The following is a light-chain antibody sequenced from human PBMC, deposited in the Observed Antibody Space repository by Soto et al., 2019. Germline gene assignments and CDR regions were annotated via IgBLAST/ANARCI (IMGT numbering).Light chain of an antibody. V-gene: IGKV3-15*01. CDR3: QQYNTWPPLT. CDR2: GAS. CDR1: QNVSNN. Sequence: EIVMTQSPATLSVSPGERATLSCRASQNVSNNLAWYQQKPGQVPRLLIFGASTRATGIPARFSGSGSGTEFTLTVSSLQSEDFAVYYCQQYNTWPPLTFGGGTRVEV. J-gene: IGKJ4*01.